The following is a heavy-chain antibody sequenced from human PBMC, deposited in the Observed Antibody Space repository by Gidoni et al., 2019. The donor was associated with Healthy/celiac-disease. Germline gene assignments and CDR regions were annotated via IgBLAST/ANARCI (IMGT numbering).Heavy chain of an antibody. CDR3: ARDKAGTYSGYDWGDY. Sequence: QVQLVESVGGVVPPGRSLRLSCAASGFPFSSYAMHWVRPAPGKGLEWVAVISYDGSNKYYADSVKGRFTISRDNSKNTLYLQMNSLRAEDTAVYYCARDKAGTYSGYDWGDYWGQGTLVTVSS. V-gene: IGHV3-30-3*01. CDR2: ISYDGSNK. CDR1: GFPFSSYA. J-gene: IGHJ4*02. D-gene: IGHD5-12*01.